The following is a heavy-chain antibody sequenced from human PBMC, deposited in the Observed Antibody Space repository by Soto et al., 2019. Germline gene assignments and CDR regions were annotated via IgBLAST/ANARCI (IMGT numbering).Heavy chain of an antibody. CDR1: GYTFTSYG. CDR3: ARDRRSHCSSTSCDAFDI. Sequence: ASVKVSCKASGYTFTSYGISWVRQAPGQGLEWMGWISAYNGNTNYAQKLQGRVTMTTDTSTSTAYMELRSLRSDDTAVYYCARDRRSHCSSTSCDAFDIWGQGTMVTVS. D-gene: IGHD2-2*01. V-gene: IGHV1-18*01. J-gene: IGHJ3*02. CDR2: ISAYNGNT.